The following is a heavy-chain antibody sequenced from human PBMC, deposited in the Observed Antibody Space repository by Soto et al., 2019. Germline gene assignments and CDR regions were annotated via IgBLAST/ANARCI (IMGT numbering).Heavy chain of an antibody. Sequence: SETLSLTCTVSGGSISSYYWSWIRQPPGKGLEWIGYIYYSGSTNYNPSLKSRVTISVDTSKNQFSLKLSSVTAADTAVYYCARAPAPLSSSSWYYFDYSGQGTLVTVS. CDR1: GGSISSYY. CDR3: ARAPAPLSSSSWYYFDY. D-gene: IGHD6-13*01. V-gene: IGHV4-59*01. J-gene: IGHJ4*02. CDR2: IYYSGST.